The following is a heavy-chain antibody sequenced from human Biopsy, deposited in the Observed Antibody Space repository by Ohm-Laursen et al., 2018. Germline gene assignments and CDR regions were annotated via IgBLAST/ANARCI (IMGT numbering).Heavy chain of an antibody. CDR1: GYSFTSYY. CDR2: INPSGSTT. V-gene: IGHV1-46*01. CDR3: ARNTGWYGDLYYFDY. D-gene: IGHD6-19*01. Sequence: ASVKVSCKSSGYSFTSYYMHWVRQAPGQGLEWMGMINPSGSTTSYPQIFQGRVTMTRDTSKSTVYMELSSLRSAGTAVYFCARNTGWYGDLYYFDYWGQGTLVTVSS. J-gene: IGHJ4*02.